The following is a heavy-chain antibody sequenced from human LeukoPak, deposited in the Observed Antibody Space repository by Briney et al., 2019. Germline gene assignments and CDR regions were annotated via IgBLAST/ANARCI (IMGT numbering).Heavy chain of an antibody. CDR1: GFTFSSYW. CDR3: AKDDNGDPET. CDR2: INTDGSTT. D-gene: IGHD4-17*01. J-gene: IGHJ5*02. V-gene: IGHV3-74*01. Sequence: PGGSLRLSCAASGFTFSSYWMHWVRQAPGEGLVWVSRINTDGSTTNYADSVKGRFTISRDNSKNTLSLEMNSLRVEDTAVYYCAKDDNGDPETWGQGTLVTVSS.